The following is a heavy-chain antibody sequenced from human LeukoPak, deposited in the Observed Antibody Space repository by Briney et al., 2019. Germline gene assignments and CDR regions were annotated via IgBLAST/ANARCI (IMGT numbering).Heavy chain of an antibody. CDR1: GFTFSSYW. Sequence: PGGSLRLSCAASGFTFSSYWMHWVRQAPGKGLVWVSRINSDGTSTNYADSVKGRLTISRDNAKNTLYLQINSLRAEDTAVYFCARARFPAFDIWGQGTMVTVSS. V-gene: IGHV3-74*01. CDR2: INSDGTST. CDR3: ARARFPAFDI. J-gene: IGHJ3*02.